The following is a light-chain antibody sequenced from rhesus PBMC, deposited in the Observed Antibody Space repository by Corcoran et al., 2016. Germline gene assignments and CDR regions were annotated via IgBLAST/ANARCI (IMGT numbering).Light chain of an antibody. CDR3: QHYGSRPLYS. Sequence: DIQMTQSPSSLSASVGDTVTITCRASQDIISWLAWYQQKPGKAPKLIIYKAANLQSGSPSRVSGSGSGTDFTLTISSLQSEDCATYYCQHYGSRPLYSFGQGTKVEI. CDR2: KAA. J-gene: IGKJ2*01. CDR1: QDIISW. V-gene: IGKV1-22*01.